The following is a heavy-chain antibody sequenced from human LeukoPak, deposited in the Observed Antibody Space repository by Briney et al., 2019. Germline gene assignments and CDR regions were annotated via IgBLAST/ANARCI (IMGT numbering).Heavy chain of an antibody. CDR2: INHSGST. CDR3: AGGNGDYGIAEYFQH. J-gene: IGHJ1*01. V-gene: IGHV4-34*01. CDR1: GGSFSGYY. D-gene: IGHD4-17*01. Sequence: SETLSLTCAVYGGSFSGYYWSWIRQPPGKGLEWIGEINHSGSTNYNPSLKSRVTISVDKSKNQFSLKLSSVTAADTAVYYCAGGNGDYGIAEYFQHWGQGTLVTVSS.